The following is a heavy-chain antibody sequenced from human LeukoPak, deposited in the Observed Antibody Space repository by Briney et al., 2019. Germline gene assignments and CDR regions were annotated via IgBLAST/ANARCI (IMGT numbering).Heavy chain of an antibody. CDR1: GGSFSGYY. Sequence: PSETLSLTCAVYGGSFSGYYWSWIRQPPGKGLEWIGEINHSGSTNYNPSLKSRVTISVDTSKNQFSLKLSSVTAADTAVYYCARGLPRYCSSTSCYVAEYPHWFDPWGQGTLVTVSS. D-gene: IGHD2-2*01. J-gene: IGHJ5*02. CDR2: INHSGST. V-gene: IGHV4-34*01. CDR3: ARGLPRYCSSTSCYVAEYPHWFDP.